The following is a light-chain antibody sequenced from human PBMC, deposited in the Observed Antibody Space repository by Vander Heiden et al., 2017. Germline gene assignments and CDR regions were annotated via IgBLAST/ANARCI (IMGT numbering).Light chain of an antibody. V-gene: IGKV3-11*01. Sequence: EIVFTQSPATLSLSPGERATLSCRASQSVSSYLAWYQQKPGQAPRLLIYDASNRATGIRARFSGTAYGTDFTLTISSLEPEDFAVYYCQPRSNGHLSLTFGAGTKVEI. CDR2: DAS. J-gene: IGKJ4*01. CDR1: QSVSSY. CDR3: QPRSNGHLSLT.